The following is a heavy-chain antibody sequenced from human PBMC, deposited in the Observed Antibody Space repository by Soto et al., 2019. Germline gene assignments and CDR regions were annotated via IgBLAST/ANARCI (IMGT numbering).Heavy chain of an antibody. CDR1: GFSFSNYN. J-gene: IGHJ4*02. CDR3: ARDFGHGYYLDY. D-gene: IGHD3-3*01. CDR2: ITDSSDTV. Sequence: GGSLRLSCVASGFSFSNYNMNWVRQAPGKGPEWVSYITDSSDTVHYADSVRGRFTISRDNAESSLYLQMNSLRDEDTAVYFCARDFGHGYYLDYWGRGTLVTVSS. V-gene: IGHV3-48*02.